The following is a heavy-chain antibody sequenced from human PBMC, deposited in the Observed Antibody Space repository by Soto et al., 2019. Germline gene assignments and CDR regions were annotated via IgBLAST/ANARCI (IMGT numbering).Heavy chain of an antibody. CDR2: IRSKANSYAT. CDR1: GFTFSGSA. CDR3: TRLIVGATSFYY. J-gene: IGHJ4*01. Sequence: EVQLVESGGGLVQPGGSLKLSCAASGFTFSGSAMHWVRQASGKGLEWVGRIRSKANSYATAYAASVKGRFTISRDDSKNTAYLHMKSLKTEYKAVYYCTRLIVGATSFYYWGHGTLVTVSS. D-gene: IGHD1-26*01. V-gene: IGHV3-73*02.